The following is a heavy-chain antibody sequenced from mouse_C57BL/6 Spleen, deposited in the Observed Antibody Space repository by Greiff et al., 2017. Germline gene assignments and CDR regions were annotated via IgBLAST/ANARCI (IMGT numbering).Heavy chain of an antibody. J-gene: IGHJ1*03. Sequence: QVQLQQPGAEFVKPGASVKMSCKASGYTFTSYWITWVKQRPGQGLEWIGDIYPGSGSTNYNEKFKSKATLTVDTSSSTAYMQLSSLTSEDSAVYFSARAGSSLWYFDVWGTGTTVTVSS. V-gene: IGHV1-55*01. CDR1: GYTFTSYW. CDR2: IYPGSGST. D-gene: IGHD1-1*01. CDR3: ARAGSSLWYFDV.